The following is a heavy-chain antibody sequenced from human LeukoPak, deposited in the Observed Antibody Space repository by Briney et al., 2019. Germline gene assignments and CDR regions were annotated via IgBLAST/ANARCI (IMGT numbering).Heavy chain of an antibody. CDR3: AKGKYSSGGVPDY. V-gene: IGHV3-30*18. D-gene: IGHD6-19*01. J-gene: IGHJ4*02. CDR2: ISYDGSNE. CDR1: GFTFSSYG. Sequence: GGSLRLSCAASGFTFSSYGLHRVRQAPGKGLDWVAAISYDGSNEYYADSVKGRFTISKDNSKNTLYLQINSLRGEDTAVYYCAKGKYSSGGVPDYWGQGTLVTVSS.